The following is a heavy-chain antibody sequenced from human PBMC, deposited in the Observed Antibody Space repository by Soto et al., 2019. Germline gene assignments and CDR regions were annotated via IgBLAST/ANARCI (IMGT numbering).Heavy chain of an antibody. V-gene: IGHV3-30-3*01. D-gene: IGHD3-3*01. CDR1: GFTFSSYA. CDR3: ARDPLVGAGDI. Sequence: QVQLVESGGGVVQPGRSLRLSCAASGFTFSSYAMHWVRQAPGKGLEWVAVISYDGSNKYYADSVKGRFTISRDNSKNTLYLQMNSLRAEDTAVYYCARDPLVGAGDIWGQGAMVTVSS. CDR2: ISYDGSNK. J-gene: IGHJ3*02.